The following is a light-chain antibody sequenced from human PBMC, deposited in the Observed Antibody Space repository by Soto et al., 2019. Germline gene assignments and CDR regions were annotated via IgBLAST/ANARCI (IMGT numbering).Light chain of an antibody. J-gene: IGKJ4*01. CDR2: GAS. V-gene: IGKV3-20*01. CDR1: QSISSNY. Sequence: DIVLTQSPGTLSLSPGEGATLSCRASQSISSNYLAWYQQKPGQAPRLLLYGASSRATGIPDRFSGSGSGTDFTLTISRLEPEDFAVYYCQQYGSSPLTFGGGTKVEIK. CDR3: QQYGSSPLT.